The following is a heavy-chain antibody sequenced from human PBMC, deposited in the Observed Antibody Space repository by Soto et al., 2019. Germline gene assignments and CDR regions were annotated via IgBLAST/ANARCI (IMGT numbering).Heavy chain of an antibody. J-gene: IGHJ4*02. CDR2: IYYSGST. V-gene: IGHV4-59*08. D-gene: IGHD5-18*01. CDR1: GGSISSYY. Sequence: PSETLSLTCTVSGGSISSYYWSWIRQPPGKGLEWIGYIYYSGSTYYNPSLKSRVTISVDTSKNQFSLKLSSVTAADTAVYYCARGLIVFGRRGYSYGYYDYWGQGTLVTVSS. CDR3: ARGLIVFGRRGYSYGYYDY.